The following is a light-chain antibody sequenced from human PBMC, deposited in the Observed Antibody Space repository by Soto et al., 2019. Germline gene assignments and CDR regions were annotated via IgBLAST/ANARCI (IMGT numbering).Light chain of an antibody. Sequence: ETVMTQSPATLSVSPGERATLSCRASQSVNSNLAWYQQKLGQAPRVLIYGASTRATGIPARFCGSGSGTEFILTISSLQSEDFAVYYCQHYNTWPWTFGQGTKVEIK. CDR3: QHYNTWPWT. J-gene: IGKJ1*01. CDR2: GAS. V-gene: IGKV3-15*01. CDR1: QSVNSN.